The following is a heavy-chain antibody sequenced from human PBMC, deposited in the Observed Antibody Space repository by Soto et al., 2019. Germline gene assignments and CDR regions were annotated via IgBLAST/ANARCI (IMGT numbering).Heavy chain of an antibody. Sequence: QVQLQESGPGLVKPSQTLSLTCTVSGGSISSGAYYWSWVRQPPGKGLEWIGYIHHNGNSYNNPSLKSRISISLDTSKNQFSLNMTSVTATDTAVYYCARVSATGTRGFDPWGQGTLVTVSS. D-gene: IGHD1-26*01. J-gene: IGHJ5*02. CDR3: ARVSATGTRGFDP. CDR2: IHHNGNS. CDR1: GGSISSGAYY. V-gene: IGHV4-31*03.